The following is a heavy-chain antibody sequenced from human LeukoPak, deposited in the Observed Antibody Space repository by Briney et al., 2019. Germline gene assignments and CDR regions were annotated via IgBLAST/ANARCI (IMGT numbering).Heavy chain of an antibody. CDR3: AREVVVAATYDY. Sequence: SETLSLTCTVSGGSINSGSYYWSWIRQPAGKGLEWIGRIYTSGSTNYNPSLKSRVAMSVDTSKNQFSLKLSSVTAADTAVYYCAREVVVAATYDYWGQGTLVTVSS. CDR2: IYTSGST. J-gene: IGHJ4*02. V-gene: IGHV4-61*02. CDR1: GGSINSGSYY. D-gene: IGHD2-15*01.